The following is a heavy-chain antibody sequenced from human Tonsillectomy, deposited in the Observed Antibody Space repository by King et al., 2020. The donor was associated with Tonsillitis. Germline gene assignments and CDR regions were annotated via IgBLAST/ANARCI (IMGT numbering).Heavy chain of an antibody. J-gene: IGHJ6*03. CDR2: IDPSDSYT. V-gene: IGHV5-10-1*03. CDR1: GYSFTSYW. Sequence: QLVQSGAEVKKPGESLRISCKGSGYSFTSYWNSWVRQMPGKGLEWLGKIDPSDSYTNFSPSFQGHVTISADKSISTAYLQWSSLKASDTAMYYCARHRKQQLVLPYYYYYMDVWGKGTTVTVSS. CDR3: ARHRKQQLVLPYYYYYMDV. D-gene: IGHD6-13*01.